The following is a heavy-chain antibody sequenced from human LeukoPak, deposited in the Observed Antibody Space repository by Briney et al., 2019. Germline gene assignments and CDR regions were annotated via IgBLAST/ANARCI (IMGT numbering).Heavy chain of an antibody. CDR3: TRASEQWLGRLDY. D-gene: IGHD6-19*01. V-gene: IGHV3-49*04. J-gene: IGHJ4*02. Sequence: GGSLRLSCTASGFTFGDYAMSWVRQAPGKGLGWVGFIRSKAYGGTTEYAASVKGRFTISRDDSKSIAYLQMNSLKTEDTAVYYCTRASEQWLGRLDYWGQGTLVTVSS. CDR2: IRSKAYGGTT. CDR1: GFTFGDYA.